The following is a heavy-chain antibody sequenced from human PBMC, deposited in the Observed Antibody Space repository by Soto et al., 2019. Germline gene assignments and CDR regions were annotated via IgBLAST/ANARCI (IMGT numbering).Heavy chain of an antibody. J-gene: IGHJ3*02. V-gene: IGHV3-23*01. CDR1: GFTFSSYA. CDR3: AKPHSSGYYLGAFDI. D-gene: IGHD3-22*01. Sequence: GGSLRVSCAAAGFTFSSYAMSWVRQAPGKGLECVSALSGSGGSTYYADSVKGRFTISRDNSKNALYLQMNRLRAEDTAVYYCAKPHSSGYYLGAFDIWGQGTMVTVSS. CDR2: LSGSGGST.